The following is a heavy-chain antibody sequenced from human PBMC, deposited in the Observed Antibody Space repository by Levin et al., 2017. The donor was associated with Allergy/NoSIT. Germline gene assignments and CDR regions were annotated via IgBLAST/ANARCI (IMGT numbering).Heavy chain of an antibody. Sequence: SETLSLTCAVSGGSINSDNWWSWVRQPPGKGLEWLGEIYHSGSTNYNPSLKSRVTISVDKSKNQFSLNLSSVTAADTAVYYCARAVYSGPFDYWGQGTLVTVSS. J-gene: IGHJ4*02. CDR1: GGSINSDNW. D-gene: IGHD5-12*01. CDR2: IYHSGST. V-gene: IGHV4-4*02. CDR3: ARAVYSGPFDY.